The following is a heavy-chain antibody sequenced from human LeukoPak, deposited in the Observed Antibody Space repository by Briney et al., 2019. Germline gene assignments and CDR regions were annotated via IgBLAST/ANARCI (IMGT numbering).Heavy chain of an antibody. Sequence: GGSLRLSCADSGFTFSSYAMSWVRQAPGKGLEWVSAISGSGGSTYNADSVKGRFTISRDNSKNTLYLQMNSLRAEDTAVYYCAKDQGYSSSLLTWGQGTLVTVSS. V-gene: IGHV3-23*01. CDR2: ISGSGGST. CDR3: AKDQGYSSSLLT. D-gene: IGHD6-13*01. J-gene: IGHJ5*02. CDR1: GFTFSSYA.